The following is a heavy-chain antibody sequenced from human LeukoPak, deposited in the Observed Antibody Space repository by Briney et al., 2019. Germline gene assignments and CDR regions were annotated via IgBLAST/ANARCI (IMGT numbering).Heavy chain of an antibody. CDR2: ISAYNGNT. D-gene: IGHD3-3*01. CDR1: GYTFTSYG. Sequence: GASVKVSCKASGYTFTSYGISWVRQVPGQGLEWMGWISAYNGNTNYAQKLQGRVTMTTDTSTSTDYMELRSLRSDDTAVYYCARGRRITMFGVVIDFDYWGQGTLVTVSS. J-gene: IGHJ4*02. V-gene: IGHV1-18*01. CDR3: ARGRRITMFGVVIDFDY.